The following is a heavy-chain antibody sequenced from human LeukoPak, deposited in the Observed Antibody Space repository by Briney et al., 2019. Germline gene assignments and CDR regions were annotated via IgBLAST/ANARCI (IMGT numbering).Heavy chain of an antibody. Sequence: PGGSLRLSCAASGFTFSSYWMSWVRQAPGKGLEWVANINQDGSEKYYVDSMKGRFTISRDNAKNSLFLQMNSLRAEDTAIYYCARGGTYSGSWYYFDYWGQGNLVTVPS. V-gene: IGHV3-7*01. CDR2: INQDGSEK. CDR3: ARGGTYSGSWYYFDY. J-gene: IGHJ4*02. D-gene: IGHD6-13*01. CDR1: GFTFSSYW.